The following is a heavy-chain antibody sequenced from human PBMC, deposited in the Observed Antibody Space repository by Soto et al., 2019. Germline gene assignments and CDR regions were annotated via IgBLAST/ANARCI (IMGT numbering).Heavy chain of an antibody. CDR2: IWYDGSNK. J-gene: IGHJ4*02. D-gene: IGHD1-7*01. CDR3: ARDGVGGTVFRGFCDY. CDR1: GSIFSGYG. V-gene: IGHV3-33*01. Sequence: QKYLVESGGGVVQPGGSLRLSCVASGSIFSGYGMHWVRQAPGKGLEWVAVIWYDGSNKYYADSVKGRFTISRDNSKNMLYLQMDSLRAEDTALYYCARDGVGGTVFRGFCDYWGQVTLVTVSS.